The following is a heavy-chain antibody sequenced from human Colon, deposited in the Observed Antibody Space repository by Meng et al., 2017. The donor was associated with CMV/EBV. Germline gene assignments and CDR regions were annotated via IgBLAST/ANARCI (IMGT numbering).Heavy chain of an antibody. D-gene: IGHD2/OR15-2a*01. V-gene: IGHV3-74*01. CDR2: INSDGSST. CDR1: GITFRNCW. CDR3: ATSEYSNKFDY. Sequence: GESLKISCGASGITFRNCWMHWVRQVPGKGLVWVSRINSDGSSTHYADFVKGRFTISRDNAKNTLHLQMNSLRAEDTAVYYCATSEYSNKFDYWGQGTVVTVSS. J-gene: IGHJ4*02.